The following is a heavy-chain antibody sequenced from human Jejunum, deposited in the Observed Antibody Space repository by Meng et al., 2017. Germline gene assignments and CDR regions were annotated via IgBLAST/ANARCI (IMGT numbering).Heavy chain of an antibody. CDR3: VRSNITLREDELGAL. J-gene: IGHJ4*02. V-gene: IGHV3-23*01. CDR2: ISGSGAPT. CDR1: GFTFSNYV. Sequence: GESLKISCAASGFTFSNYVMSWVRQAPEKGLEWLTAISGSGAPTYYADSVKGRFTISRDNSKNTLYLQMNSLRAEDTALYHCVRSNITLREDELGALWGQGTAVTVSS. D-gene: IGHD2/OR15-2a*01.